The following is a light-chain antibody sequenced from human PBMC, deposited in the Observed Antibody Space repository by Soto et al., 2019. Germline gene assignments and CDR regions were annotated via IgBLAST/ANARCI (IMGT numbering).Light chain of an antibody. Sequence: DVVMTQSPLSLPVTLGQPASISCRSSQSLVQGDGNTYLNWFQQRPGQSPRRLIYKVSNRDPRVPGGFPGSRSGTDFTLQISRVEDEDVGIYYCMQGSHWPTFGQGTKLEIK. CDR3: MQGSHWPT. J-gene: IGKJ2*01. CDR1: QSLVQGDGNTY. CDR2: KVS. V-gene: IGKV2-30*02.